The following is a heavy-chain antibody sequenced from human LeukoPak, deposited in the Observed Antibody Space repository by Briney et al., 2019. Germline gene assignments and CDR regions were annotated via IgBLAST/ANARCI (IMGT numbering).Heavy chain of an antibody. CDR1: GFTFSSYA. V-gene: IGHV3-23*01. J-gene: IGHJ4*02. CDR3: AKDQYCSSNSCLDFDY. D-gene: IGHD2-2*01. Sequence: PGGSLRLSCAASGFTFSSYAMRWVRQAPGKGLEWVSSISGSGGSTYYADSVKGRFTISRDNSKNTLYLQMDSLRAEDTAVYYCAKDQYCSSNSCLDFDYWGQGTLVTVSS. CDR2: ISGSGGST.